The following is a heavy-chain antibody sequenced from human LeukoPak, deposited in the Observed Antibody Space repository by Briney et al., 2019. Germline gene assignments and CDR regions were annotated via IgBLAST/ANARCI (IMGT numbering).Heavy chain of an antibody. CDR1: GGSVSSGSYY. Sequence: SETLSLTCTVSGGSVSSGSYYWTCIRLPPGKGLEWIGYIYYSGTTNYNPSLKSRVTISVDTSKNQFSLKLGSVTAADTAVYYCARVGIAVASPFFDYWGQGTLVTVSS. D-gene: IGHD6-19*01. V-gene: IGHV4-61*01. CDR2: IYYSGTT. CDR3: ARVGIAVASPFFDY. J-gene: IGHJ4*02.